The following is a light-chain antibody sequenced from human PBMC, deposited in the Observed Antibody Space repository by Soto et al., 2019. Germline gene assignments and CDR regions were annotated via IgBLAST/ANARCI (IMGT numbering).Light chain of an antibody. CDR2: DVT. Sequence: QSALTQPASVSGPPGQSITIACTGTSSDVGSYNRVSWYQQAPGTAPKLIIHDVTNRPSGVPDRFSGSKSGNTASLTISGLQTEDEADYYCNSYTTSSTYVFGTGTKVTVL. CDR1: SSDVGSYNR. V-gene: IGLV2-18*02. J-gene: IGLJ1*01. CDR3: NSYTTSSTYV.